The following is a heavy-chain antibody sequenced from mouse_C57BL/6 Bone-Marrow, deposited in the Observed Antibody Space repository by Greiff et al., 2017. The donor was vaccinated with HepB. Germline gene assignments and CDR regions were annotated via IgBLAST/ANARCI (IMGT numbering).Heavy chain of an antibody. D-gene: IGHD4-1*01. V-gene: IGHV1-50*01. Sequence: VQLQQPGAELVKPGASVKLSCKASGYTFTSYWMQWVKQRPGQGLEWIGEIDPSDSYTNYNQQFKGKATLTVDTSSSTAYMQLSSLTSEDSAVYYCASWDFDYWGQGTTLTVSS. J-gene: IGHJ2*01. CDR2: IDPSDSYT. CDR3: ASWDFDY. CDR1: GYTFTSYW.